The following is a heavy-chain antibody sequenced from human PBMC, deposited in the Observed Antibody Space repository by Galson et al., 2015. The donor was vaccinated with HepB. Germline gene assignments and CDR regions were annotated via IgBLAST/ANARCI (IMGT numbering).Heavy chain of an antibody. V-gene: IGHV3-23*01. D-gene: IGHD6-19*01. CDR3: AEVSTSGWYSDWFDP. Sequence: SLRLSCAASGFTFSNYAMGWVRQAPGKGLEWVSGISGSGGNTYYADSVKGRFTISRDNSKNTLYLQMNSLRAKDTAVYYCAEVSTSGWYSDWFDPWGQGTLVTVSS. CDR2: ISGSGGNT. J-gene: IGHJ5*02. CDR1: GFTFSNYA.